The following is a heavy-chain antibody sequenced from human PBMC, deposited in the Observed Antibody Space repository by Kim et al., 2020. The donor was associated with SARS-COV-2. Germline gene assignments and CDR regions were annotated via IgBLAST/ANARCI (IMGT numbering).Heavy chain of an antibody. V-gene: IGHV4-39*01. CDR3: AGQYSSSWYQRELHDY. J-gene: IGHJ4*02. Sequence: STTSRVTISVDTSKNQFSLKLSSVTAADTAVYYCAGQYSSSWYQRELHDYWGQGTLVTVSS. D-gene: IGHD6-13*01.